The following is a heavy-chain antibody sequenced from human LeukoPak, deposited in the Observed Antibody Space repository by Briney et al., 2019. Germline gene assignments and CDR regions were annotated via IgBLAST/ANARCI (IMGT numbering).Heavy chain of an antibody. D-gene: IGHD3-10*01. J-gene: IGHJ4*02. CDR1: GGSFSGYY. CDR3: AREPSYYGSGSYWNYFDY. CDR2: INHSGST. V-gene: IGHV4-34*01. Sequence: SETLSLTCAVYGGSFSGYYWSWIRQPPEKGLEWIGEINHSGSTNYNPSLKSRVTISVDTSKNQFSLKLSSVTAADTAVYYCAREPSYYGSGSYWNYFDYWGQGTLVTVSS.